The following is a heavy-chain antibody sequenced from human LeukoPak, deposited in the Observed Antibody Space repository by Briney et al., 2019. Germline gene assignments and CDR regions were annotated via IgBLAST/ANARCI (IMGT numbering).Heavy chain of an antibody. V-gene: IGHV3-23*01. J-gene: IGHJ4*02. CDR1: GFPFSSHG. D-gene: IGHD1-26*01. Sequence: GGTLRLSCAGSGFPFSSHGMNWVRQAPGKGLEWVSGISPGGPTYYADSVKGRFSISRDDSKNTFYLQMINLRAEDTAVYYCAKGDTTWELPHDYWGQGTLVTVSS. CDR3: AKGDTTWELPHDY. CDR2: ISPGGPT.